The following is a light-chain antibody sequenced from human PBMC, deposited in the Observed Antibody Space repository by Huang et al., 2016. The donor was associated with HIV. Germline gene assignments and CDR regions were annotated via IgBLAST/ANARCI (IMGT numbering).Light chain of an antibody. Sequence: DIVMTQSPLSLPVTPGEPASISCRSSQSRLHSTGYTYLDWYLQKPGQSPQLLIYLGSNRASGVPDRFRGSGAGTDFTLKISRVEAEDVGVYYCMQALQTPWTFGQGTKLEIK. CDR3: MQALQTPWT. CDR1: QSRLHSTGYTY. J-gene: IGKJ2*02. V-gene: IGKV2-28*01. CDR2: LGS.